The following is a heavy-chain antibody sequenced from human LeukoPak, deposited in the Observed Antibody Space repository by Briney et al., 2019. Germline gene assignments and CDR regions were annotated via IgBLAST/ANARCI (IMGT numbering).Heavy chain of an antibody. CDR3: ARGSTGITDDNWFDP. Sequence: GGSLRLSCAASGFTFSSYWMHWVRQAPGKGLEWVAVIWYDGSNKYYADSVKGRFTISRDNSKNTLYLQMNSLRAEDTAVYYCARGSTGITDDNWFDPWGQGTLVTVSS. CDR2: IWYDGSNK. D-gene: IGHD5-24*01. CDR1: GFTFSSYW. V-gene: IGHV3-33*08. J-gene: IGHJ5*02.